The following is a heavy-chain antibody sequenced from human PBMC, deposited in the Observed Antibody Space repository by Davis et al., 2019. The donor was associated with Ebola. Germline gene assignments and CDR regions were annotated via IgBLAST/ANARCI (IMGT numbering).Heavy chain of an antibody. J-gene: IGHJ6*04. V-gene: IGHV1-69*13. CDR1: GGTLSNYT. D-gene: IGHD6-13*01. CDR3: ARDARIAAAGLYYYYYYGMDV. Sequence: AASVKVSCKASGGTLSNYTISWVRQAPGQGLEWMGRIIPIFGTANYAQKFQGRVTITADESTSTAYMELSSLRSEDTAVYYCARDARIAAAGLYYYYYYGMDVWGKGTTVTVSS. CDR2: IIPIFGTA.